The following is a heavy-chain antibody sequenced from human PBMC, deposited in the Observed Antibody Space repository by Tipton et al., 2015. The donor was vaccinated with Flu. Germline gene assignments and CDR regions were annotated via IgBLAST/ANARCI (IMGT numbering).Heavy chain of an antibody. V-gene: IGHV4-39*07. Sequence: TLSLTCTVSGGSIRSSSYYWGWIRQPPGKGPEWIGSMLYGGSTYYNPPLESRVTISLDTSKNQFSLKLSSVTAADTAVYYCARDVSGFNDYWGPGTLVTVSS. J-gene: IGHJ4*02. CDR2: MLYGGST. CDR3: ARDVSGFNDY. D-gene: IGHD3-22*01. CDR1: GGSIRSSSYY.